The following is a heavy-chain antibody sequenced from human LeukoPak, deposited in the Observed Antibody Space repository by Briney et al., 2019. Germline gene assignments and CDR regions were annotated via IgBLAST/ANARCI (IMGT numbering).Heavy chain of an antibody. Sequence: GASVKVSCKVSGYTLTELSMHWVRQAPGKGLEWMGGFDPEDGETIYAQKFQGRVTMTEDTSTDTAYMELSSLRSEDTAVYYCATVLSRRHNWNSAPIDYWGQGTLVSVSS. CDR3: ATVLSRRHNWNSAPIDY. D-gene: IGHD1-7*01. CDR2: FDPEDGET. J-gene: IGHJ4*02. V-gene: IGHV1-24*01. CDR1: GYTLTELS.